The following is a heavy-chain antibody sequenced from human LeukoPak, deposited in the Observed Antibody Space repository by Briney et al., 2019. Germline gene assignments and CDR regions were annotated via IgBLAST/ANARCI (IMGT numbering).Heavy chain of an antibody. V-gene: IGHV4-59*08. D-gene: IGHD6-19*01. Sequence: SETLSLTCTVSGGSISSYYWSWIRQPPGKGLEWIGYISYSGSTNYSPSLKSRVTISVDTSKKQFSLKLRSVTAADTAVYYCARHTSSGWYFIDYWGQGILVTVSS. CDR3: ARHTSSGWYFIDY. J-gene: IGHJ4*02. CDR2: ISYSGST. CDR1: GGSISSYY.